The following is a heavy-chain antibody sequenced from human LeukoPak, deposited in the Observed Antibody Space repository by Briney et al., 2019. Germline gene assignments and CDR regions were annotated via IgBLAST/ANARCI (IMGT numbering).Heavy chain of an antibody. CDR2: IIPIFGTA. V-gene: IGHV1-69*13. Sequence: GASVKVSCKASGGTFSSYAISWVRQAPGQGLEWMGGIIPIFGTANYAQKFQGRVTITADESTSTAYMELSSLRSEDTAVYYCARDDHQYQLLGGVNTAMVTRYYYYYMDVWGKGTTVTVSS. J-gene: IGHJ6*03. D-gene: IGHD5-18*01. CDR3: ARDDHQYQLLGGVNTAMVTRYYYYYMDV. CDR1: GGTFSSYA.